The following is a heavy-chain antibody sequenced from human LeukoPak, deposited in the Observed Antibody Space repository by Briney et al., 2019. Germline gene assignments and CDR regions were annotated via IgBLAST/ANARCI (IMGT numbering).Heavy chain of an antibody. J-gene: IGHJ4*02. V-gene: IGHV3-20*01. Sequence: GGSLRLSCAASGFTFDDYGMSWVRQAPGKGLEWVSGINWNGGSTGYADSVKGRFTISRDNAKNSLYLQMNSLRAEDTALYHCARLVYGSYYSYFDYWGQGTLVTVSS. CDR2: INWNGGST. CDR1: GFTFDDYG. D-gene: IGHD1-26*01. CDR3: ARLVYGSYYSYFDY.